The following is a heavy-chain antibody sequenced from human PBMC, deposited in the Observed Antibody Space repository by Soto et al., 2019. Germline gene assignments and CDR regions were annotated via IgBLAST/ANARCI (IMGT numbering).Heavy chain of an antibody. V-gene: IGHV3-30*18. D-gene: IGHD6-19*01. CDR1: GFTFSDYA. CDR3: AKGGRQWLVTSDFNY. J-gene: IGHJ4*02. Sequence: VQLVESGGGVVQPGRSLRLSCAASGFTFSDYAMHWVCQAPGKGLEWVAVVSHDGRNTHYADSVKGGFTITRDSSKNTVSLEMTSLRAEDTAVYYCAKGGRQWLVTSDFNYWGQGALVTVSS. CDR2: VSHDGRNT.